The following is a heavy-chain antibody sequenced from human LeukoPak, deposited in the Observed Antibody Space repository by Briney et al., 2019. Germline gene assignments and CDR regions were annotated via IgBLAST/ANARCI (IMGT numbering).Heavy chain of an antibody. CDR3: ARERNSGSYVRGVDY. CDR2: ISYSGST. D-gene: IGHD1-26*01. J-gene: IGHJ4*02. V-gene: IGHV4-59*12. CDR1: GGSISSYY. Sequence: PSETLSLTCTVSGGSISSYYWSWIRQPPGKGLEWIGYISYSGSTYYNPSLKSRVTISVDTSKNQFSLKLSSVTAADTAVYYCARERNSGSYVRGVDYWGQGTLVTVSS.